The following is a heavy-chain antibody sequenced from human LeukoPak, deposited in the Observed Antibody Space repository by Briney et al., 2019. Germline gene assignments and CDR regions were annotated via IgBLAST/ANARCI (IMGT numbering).Heavy chain of an antibody. D-gene: IGHD3-16*02. CDR2: INPNSGGT. CDR1: GYTFTGYY. J-gene: IGHJ4*02. V-gene: IGHV1-2*02. Sequence: ASVKVSCKASGYTFTGYYMHWVRQAPGQGLEWMGWINPNSGGTNYAQKFQGRVTMTRDTSISTAYMELSRLRSEDTAVYYCATDYVWGSYRYTPLWDYWGQGTLVTVSS. CDR3: ATDYVWGSYRYTPLWDY.